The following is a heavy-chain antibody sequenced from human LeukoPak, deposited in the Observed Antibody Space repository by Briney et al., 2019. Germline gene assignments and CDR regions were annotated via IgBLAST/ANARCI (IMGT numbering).Heavy chain of an antibody. V-gene: IGHV4-59*01. CDR3: ATSPRRALANWFDP. Sequence: PSETLSLTCTVSGGSISSYYWSWIRQPPGKGLEWMGYIYYSGSTNYNPSLKSRVTISVDTSKNQFSLKLSSVTAADTAVYYCATSPRRALANWFDPWGQGTLVTVSS. J-gene: IGHJ5*02. CDR2: IYYSGST. CDR1: GGSISSYY. D-gene: IGHD3-3*02.